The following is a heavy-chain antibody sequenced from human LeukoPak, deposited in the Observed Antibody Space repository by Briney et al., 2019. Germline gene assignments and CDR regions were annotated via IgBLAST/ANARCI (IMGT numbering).Heavy chain of an antibody. CDR1: GYTFTSYD. CDR3: ARRDRNWFDP. V-gene: IGHV1-8*03. Sequence: ASVKVSCKASGYTFTSYDINWVRQAPGQGLEWMGWMNPNSGNTVYAQKFQGRVTITRNTSISTAYMELSSLRSEDTAVYYCARRDRNWFDPWGQGTLVTVSS. CDR2: MNPNSGNT. J-gene: IGHJ5*02.